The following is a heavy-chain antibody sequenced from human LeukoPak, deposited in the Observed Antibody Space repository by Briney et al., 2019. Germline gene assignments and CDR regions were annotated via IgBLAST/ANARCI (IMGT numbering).Heavy chain of an antibody. Sequence: ASVKVSCKASGYTCASYYMHWVRQAPGQGLEWMGIINPSGGSTSYAQKFQGRVTMTRDTSTSTVYMELSSLRSEDTAVYYCARDGHTSADAEDAFDIWGQGTMVTVSS. J-gene: IGHJ3*02. D-gene: IGHD6-13*01. CDR3: ARDGHTSADAEDAFDI. CDR1: GYTCASYY. CDR2: INPSGGST. V-gene: IGHV1-46*01.